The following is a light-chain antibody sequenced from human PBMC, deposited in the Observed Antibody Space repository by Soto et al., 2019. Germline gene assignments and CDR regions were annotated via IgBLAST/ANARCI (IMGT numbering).Light chain of an antibody. J-gene: IGKJ4*01. CDR3: QQLRSYPST. CDR1: QDISSS. Sequence: QLTQSPSSLSASVGDRVTITCRASQDISSSLGWYQQKPGKAPKLLIYAAAILHSGVPSRFSGSGFGTDFTLTISSLQAEDVASYFCQQLRSYPSTFGGGTKVEIK. CDR2: AAA. V-gene: IGKV1-9*01.